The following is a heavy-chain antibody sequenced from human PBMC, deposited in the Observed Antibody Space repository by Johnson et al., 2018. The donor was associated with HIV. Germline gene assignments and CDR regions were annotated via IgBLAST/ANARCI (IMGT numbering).Heavy chain of an antibody. CDR3: ARDRPYYYGSGDAFDI. CDR1: GFTVSSNY. Sequence: VQLVESGGGLVKPGGSLRLSCAASGFTVSSNYMSWVRQAPGKGLEWVSVIYSGGSTYYADSVKGRFTISRDNSKNQLYLQMNSLRAEDTAVYYCARDRPYYYGSGDAFDIWGQGTMVTVSS. CDR2: IYSGGST. D-gene: IGHD3-10*01. V-gene: IGHV3-66*01. J-gene: IGHJ3*02.